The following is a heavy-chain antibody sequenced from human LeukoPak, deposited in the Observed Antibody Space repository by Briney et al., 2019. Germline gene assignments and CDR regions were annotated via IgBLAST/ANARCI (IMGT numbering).Heavy chain of an antibody. CDR2: IYYSGST. Sequence: SETLSLTRTVSGGSISSYYWSWIRQPPGKGLEWIGYIYYSGSTNYNPSLKSRVTISVDTSKSQFSLKLSSATAADTAVYYCARDRGPSGYDYFDYWGQGTLVTVSS. V-gene: IGHV4-59*01. CDR1: GGSISSYY. D-gene: IGHD5-12*01. CDR3: ARDRGPSGYDYFDY. J-gene: IGHJ4*02.